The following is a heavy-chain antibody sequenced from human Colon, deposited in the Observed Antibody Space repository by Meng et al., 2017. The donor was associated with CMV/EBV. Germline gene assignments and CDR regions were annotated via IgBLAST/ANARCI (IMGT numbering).Heavy chain of an antibody. CDR3: LRDSWTD. J-gene: IGHJ4*02. CDR1: GFTFSAYG. Sequence: VDLVECWGGVCQHGVSLRLSFSASGFTFSAYGMHWVRQAPGKGLEWVTFILNDGISKYYADSVKGRFTISRDNSKNILYLQINGLRNEDTAVYYCLRDSWTDWGQGTLVTVSS. D-gene: IGHD3/OR15-3a*01. V-gene: IGHV3-30*02. CDR2: ILNDGISK.